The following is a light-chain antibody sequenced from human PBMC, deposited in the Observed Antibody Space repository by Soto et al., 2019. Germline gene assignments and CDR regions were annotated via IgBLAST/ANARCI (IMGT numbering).Light chain of an antibody. CDR1: QGISSA. V-gene: IGKV1-13*02. Sequence: AIQLTQSPSSLSASVGDRVTITCRASQGISSALAWYQQKPGKAPKLLIYDASSLESGVPSRFSGSGSGTDFTLTFSSLQPEDFATYYCQQFNSYPLTFGGGTKV. CDR3: QQFNSYPLT. J-gene: IGKJ4*01. CDR2: DAS.